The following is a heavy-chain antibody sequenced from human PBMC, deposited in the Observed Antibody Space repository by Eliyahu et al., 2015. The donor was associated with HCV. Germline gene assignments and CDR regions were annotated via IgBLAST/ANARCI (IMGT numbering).Heavy chain of an antibody. D-gene: IGHD2-15*01. V-gene: IGHV3-30*18. CDR1: SSYA. Sequence: SSYAMHWVRQAPGKGLEWVALTSYDGSNEYYADSVKGRFTISRDNSMNTLYLQMNSLRAEDTAVYYCAKNIPEGYCPGGNCYTMNYYAMDVWGQGTTVTVSS. CDR3: AKNIPEGYCPGGNCYTMNYYAMDV. J-gene: IGHJ6*02. CDR2: TSYDGSNE.